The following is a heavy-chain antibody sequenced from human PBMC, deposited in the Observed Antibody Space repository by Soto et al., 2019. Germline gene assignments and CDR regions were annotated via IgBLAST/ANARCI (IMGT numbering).Heavy chain of an antibody. Sequence: QVQLVESGGGLVKPGGSLRLSCAASGFTFSDYYMSWIRQAPGKGLEWVSYISSSGSTIYYADFVKGGFTISRDNAKNSLYLQMNSLRAEDTAVYYCARDGTDIVATIESGAFDIWGQGTMVTVSS. CDR3: ARDGTDIVATIESGAFDI. CDR2: ISSSGSTI. CDR1: GFTFSDYY. J-gene: IGHJ3*02. D-gene: IGHD5-12*01. V-gene: IGHV3-11*04.